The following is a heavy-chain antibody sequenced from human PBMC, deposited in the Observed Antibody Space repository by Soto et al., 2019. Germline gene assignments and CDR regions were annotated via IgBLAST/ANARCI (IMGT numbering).Heavy chain of an antibody. CDR1: GVSISSNNW. J-gene: IGHJ4*02. CDR2: IYHSGST. Sequence: ASETLSLTCAVSGVSISSNNWWSWVRQPPGKGLEWIGEIYHSGSTSYSPSLKSRVTISVDKSKNQFSLKLTSVTAADTAVYYCARSRYYGSGSFYYGGLFDYWGQGTLVTVSS. CDR3: ARSRYYGSGSFYYGGLFDY. V-gene: IGHV4-4*02. D-gene: IGHD3-10*01.